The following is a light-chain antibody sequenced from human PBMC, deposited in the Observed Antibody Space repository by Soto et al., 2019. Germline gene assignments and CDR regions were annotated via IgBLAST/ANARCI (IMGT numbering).Light chain of an antibody. J-gene: IGKJ2*01. Sequence: EIVLTQSPGTLSLSPGERASLSCRASQTVSTYYLAWYQHKPGQAPRLLIYGASTRAAGTPDRFSGSGSATDFTLTISRLEPEDFAVYYCQQYGNSPLYTFGQGTKLEIK. CDR1: QTVSTYY. V-gene: IGKV3-20*01. CDR2: GAS. CDR3: QQYGNSPLYT.